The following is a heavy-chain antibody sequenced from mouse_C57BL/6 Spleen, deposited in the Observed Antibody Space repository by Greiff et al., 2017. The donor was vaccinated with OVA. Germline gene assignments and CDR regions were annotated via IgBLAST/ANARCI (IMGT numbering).Heavy chain of an antibody. CDR3: ARRDYYGSGYFDV. Sequence: EVQLVESGGGLVQPGGSLKLSCAASGFTFSDYYMYWVRQTPEKRLEWVAYISNGGGSTYYPDTVKGRFTISRDNAKNTLYLQMSRLKSEDTAMYYCARRDYYGSGYFDVWGTGTTVTVSS. CDR1: GFTFSDYY. V-gene: IGHV5-12*01. D-gene: IGHD1-1*01. J-gene: IGHJ1*03. CDR2: ISNGGGST.